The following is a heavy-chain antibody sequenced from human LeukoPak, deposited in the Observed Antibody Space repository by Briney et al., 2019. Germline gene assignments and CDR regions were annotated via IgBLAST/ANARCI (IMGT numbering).Heavy chain of an antibody. CDR1: GFTFDDYA. CDR3: AKDSSGFSDY. CDR2: ISWNSGSI. V-gene: IGHV3-9*01. D-gene: IGHD1-26*01. Sequence: GGSLRLSCAASGFTFDDYAMHWVRQAPGKGLEWVSGISWNSGSIGYADSVKGRFTISRDNAKNSLYLQMNSLRAEDTAVYYCAKDSSGFSDYWGQGTLVTVSS. J-gene: IGHJ4*02.